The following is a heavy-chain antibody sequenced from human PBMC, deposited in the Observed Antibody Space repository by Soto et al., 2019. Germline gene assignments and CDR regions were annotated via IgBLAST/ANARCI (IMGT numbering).Heavy chain of an antibody. Sequence: GGSLRLSCAASGFTFSYYYMCWIRQAPGKGLEWVSYISSRASAIYYADSVKGRFTISRDNAKNSLYLQMNSLRAEDTAVYYCARELIAVAGSYFDYWGQGSLVTVSS. CDR2: ISSRASAI. CDR1: GFTFSYYY. CDR3: ARELIAVAGSYFDY. J-gene: IGHJ4*02. D-gene: IGHD6-19*01. V-gene: IGHV3-11*01.